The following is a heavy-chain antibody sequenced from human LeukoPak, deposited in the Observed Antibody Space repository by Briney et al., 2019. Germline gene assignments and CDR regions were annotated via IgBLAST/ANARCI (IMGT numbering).Heavy chain of an antibody. CDR3: AREGSVVPAAILGYYHGMDV. J-gene: IGHJ6*02. CDR1: GYTFTSYA. CDR2: INAGNGNT. Sequence: ASVKVSCKASGYTFTSYAMHWVRQAPGQRLEWMGWINAGNGNTKYSQKFQGRVTITRDTSASTAYMELSSLRSEDTAVYYCAREGSVVPAAILGYYHGMDVWGQGTTVTVSS. D-gene: IGHD2-2*02. V-gene: IGHV1-3*01.